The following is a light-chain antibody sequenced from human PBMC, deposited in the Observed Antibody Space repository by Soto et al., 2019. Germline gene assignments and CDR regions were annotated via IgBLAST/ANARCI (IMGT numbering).Light chain of an antibody. CDR1: SSNIGAGYD. CDR3: QSYDSSLFWV. Sequence: QSVLTQPPSVSGAPGQRVTISCTGSSSNIGAGYDVHWYQQLPGTAPKLLISGNSNRPSGVPDRFSGSKSGTSASLAITGLQAEDEADYYCQSYDSSLFWVFGGGTKLTVL. J-gene: IGLJ3*02. CDR2: GNS. V-gene: IGLV1-40*01.